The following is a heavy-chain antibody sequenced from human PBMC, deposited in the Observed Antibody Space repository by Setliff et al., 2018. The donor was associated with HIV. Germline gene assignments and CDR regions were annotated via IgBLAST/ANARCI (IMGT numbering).Heavy chain of an antibody. V-gene: IGHV3-7*03. CDR2: IKEDGSVT. D-gene: IGHD6-19*01. CDR3: ARDPGSSSFDY. CDR1: GFTFSRYW. J-gene: IGHJ4*02. Sequence: TGGSLRLSCVASGFTFSRYWMSWVRQAPGKGLEFVANIKEDGSVTNYVDSVKGRFTISRDNAKNLVFLQMSSLRAEDTAAYYCARDPGSSSFDYWGQGTPVTVSS.